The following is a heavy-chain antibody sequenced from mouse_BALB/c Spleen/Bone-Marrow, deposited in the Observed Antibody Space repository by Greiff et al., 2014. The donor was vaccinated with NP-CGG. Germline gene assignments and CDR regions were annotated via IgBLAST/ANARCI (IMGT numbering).Heavy chain of an antibody. V-gene: IGHV1S22*01. CDR3: TRGDGNYWYFDV. Sequence: LQQPGSELVRPGASVKLSCKASGYTFTSYWMHWVKQRHGQGLEWIGNIYPGSGSTNYDEKFKSKGTLTVDTPSSTAYMHLSSLTSEDSAVYYCTRGDGNYWYFDVWGAGTTVTVSS. CDR1: GYTFTSYW. CDR2: IYPGSGST. J-gene: IGHJ1*01. D-gene: IGHD2-1*01.